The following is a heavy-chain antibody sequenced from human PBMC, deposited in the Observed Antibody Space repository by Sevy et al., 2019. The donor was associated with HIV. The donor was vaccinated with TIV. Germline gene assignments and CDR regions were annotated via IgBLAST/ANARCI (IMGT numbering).Heavy chain of an antibody. CDR2: INAGNGNT. Sequence: ASVKVSCKASGYTFTSYAMHWVRQAPGQRLEWMGWINAGNGNTKYSQKFQGRVTITRDTSASTAYMELSSLRSEDTAXYYCARDPRSLGMPDYGSGSYRNPSARLEGGWFDPWGQGTLVTVSS. V-gene: IGHV1-3*01. J-gene: IGHJ5*02. D-gene: IGHD3-10*01. CDR3: ARDPRSLGMPDYGSGSYRNPSARLEGGWFDP. CDR1: GYTFTSYA.